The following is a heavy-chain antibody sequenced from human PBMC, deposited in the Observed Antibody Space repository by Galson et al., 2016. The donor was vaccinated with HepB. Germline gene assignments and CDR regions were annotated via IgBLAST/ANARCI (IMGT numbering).Heavy chain of an antibody. CDR1: GGSSNNYY. CDR3: AGYHDNHGWEAFDI. CDR2: IYYSGST. Sequence: SETLSLTCTVSGGSSNNYYWNWIRQPPGKGLEWIGYIYYSGSTNYHPSLKSRVTMSVDTSKNQFSLKLNSVTAADTAVYYCAGYHDNHGWEAFDIWGQGALVTVSS. V-gene: IGHV4-59*01. J-gene: IGHJ3*02. D-gene: IGHD3-22*01.